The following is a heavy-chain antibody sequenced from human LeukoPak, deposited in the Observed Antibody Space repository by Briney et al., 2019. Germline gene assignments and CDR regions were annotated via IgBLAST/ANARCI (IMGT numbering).Heavy chain of an antibody. CDR1: GDTFTGSN. CDR2: INPNMGGT. Sequence: ASLKVSCKDSGDTFTGSNMHWVRQAPGQGLEWMGWINPNMGGTNYAQKFKGRFTMTKNTSISTAYMELSRLRSDDTALYYCARGVAVAGTSLSYWGQGTLVTVSS. J-gene: IGHJ4*02. D-gene: IGHD6-19*01. V-gene: IGHV1-2*02. CDR3: ARGVAVAGTSLSY.